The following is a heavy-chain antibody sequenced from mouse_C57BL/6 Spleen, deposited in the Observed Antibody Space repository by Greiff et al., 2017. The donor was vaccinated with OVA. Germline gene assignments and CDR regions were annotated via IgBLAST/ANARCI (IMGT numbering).Heavy chain of an antibody. J-gene: IGHJ3*01. CDR1: GFTFSDYG. CDR3: ARYSSGYVFAY. CDR2: ISSGSSTI. Sequence: EVQLQQSGGGLVKPGGSLKLSCAASGFTFSDYGMHWVRQAPEKGLEWVAYISSGSSTIYYADTVKGRFTISRDNAKNTLFLQMTSLRSEDTAMYYCARYSSGYVFAYWGQGTLVTVSA. V-gene: IGHV5-17*01. D-gene: IGHD3-2*02.